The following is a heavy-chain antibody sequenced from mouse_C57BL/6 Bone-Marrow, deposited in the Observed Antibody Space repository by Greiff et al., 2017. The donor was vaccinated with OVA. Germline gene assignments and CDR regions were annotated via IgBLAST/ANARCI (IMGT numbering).Heavy chain of an antibody. CDR1: GYTFTSYW. J-gene: IGHJ2*01. D-gene: IGHD2-4*01. Sequence: QVQLQQPGAELVRPGSSVKLSCKASGYTFTSYWMHWVKQRPIQGLEWIGNIDPSDSETHYNQKFKDKATLTVDKSSSTAYMQLSSLTSEDSAVYYCAREGDMGLRPYYFDYWGQGTTLTVSS. CDR2: IDPSDSET. CDR3: AREGDMGLRPYYFDY. V-gene: IGHV1-52*01.